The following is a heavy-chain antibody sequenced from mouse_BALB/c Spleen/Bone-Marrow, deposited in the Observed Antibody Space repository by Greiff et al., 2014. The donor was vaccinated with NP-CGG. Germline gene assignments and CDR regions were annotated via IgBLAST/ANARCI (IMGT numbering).Heavy chain of an antibody. D-gene: IGHD2-4*01. J-gene: IGHJ2*01. Sequence: QVQLQQSGAELVKPGASVKLSCKASGYTFTSYYMYWVKQRPGQGLEWIGGINPSNGDTNFNEKFKSKATLTVDKSSSTAYMQLSSLTSEDSAVYYCTREAYYDYDYFDYWGQGTTLTVSS. V-gene: IGHV1S81*02. CDR3: TREAYYDYDYFDY. CDR1: GYTFTSYY. CDR2: INPSNGDT.